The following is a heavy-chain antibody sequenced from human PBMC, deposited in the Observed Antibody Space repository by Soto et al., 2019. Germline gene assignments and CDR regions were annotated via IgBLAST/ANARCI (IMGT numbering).Heavy chain of an antibody. Sequence: ASVKVSCKASGCTFTSYYMHWVRQAPGQGLEWMGIINPSGGSTSYAQKFQGRVTMTRDTSTSTVYMELSSLRSEDTAVYYCARAREMNYFDYWGQGTLVTVSS. CDR1: GCTFTSYY. CDR2: INPSGGST. V-gene: IGHV1-46*01. J-gene: IGHJ4*02. CDR3: ARAREMNYFDY.